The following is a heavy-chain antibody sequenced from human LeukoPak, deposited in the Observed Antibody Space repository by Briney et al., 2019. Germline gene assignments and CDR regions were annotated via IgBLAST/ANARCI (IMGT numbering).Heavy chain of an antibody. CDR2: MSGSGGST. V-gene: IGHV3-23*01. J-gene: IGHJ4*02. D-gene: IGHD4-17*01. CDR1: GFTFSIYG. CDR3: AREGYGDLDY. Sequence: PGGSLRLSCAASGFTFSIYGMSWVRQAPGRGLEWVSAMSGSGGSTYYADSVKGRFTISRDNSKNTLYLQMNSLRAEDTAVYYCAREGYGDLDYWGQGTLVTVSS.